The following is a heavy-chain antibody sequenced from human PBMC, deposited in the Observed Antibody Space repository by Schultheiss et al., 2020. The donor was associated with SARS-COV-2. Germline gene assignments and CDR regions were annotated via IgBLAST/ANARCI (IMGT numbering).Heavy chain of an antibody. Sequence: ASVKVSCKASGYTFTSYAMHWVRQAPGQGPEWMGWMNANNGKTGYAQKLQGRITMTRDSSISTAYMELSSLRSQDTAVYYCARGGLTHSDVWSAYIPDYALDVWGQGTTVTVSS. CDR1: GYTFTSYA. V-gene: IGHV1-8*02. D-gene: IGHD3-3*01. J-gene: IGHJ6*02. CDR2: MNANNGKT. CDR3: ARGGLTHSDVWSAYIPDYALDV.